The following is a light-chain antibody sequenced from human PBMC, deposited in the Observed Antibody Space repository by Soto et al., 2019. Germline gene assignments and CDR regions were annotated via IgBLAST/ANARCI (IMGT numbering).Light chain of an antibody. CDR2: GAS. CDR1: QTISSN. J-gene: IGKJ1*01. V-gene: IGKV3-15*01. CDR3: LQYHRWWWT. Sequence: EILMTQSPATLSVSPGERATLSCRASQTISSNLAWYQQKPGQAPRLLIYGASTRATDIPARFSGSGSGTEFTLTISSLQSEDFAVYYCLQYHRWWWTFGQGTKVEIK.